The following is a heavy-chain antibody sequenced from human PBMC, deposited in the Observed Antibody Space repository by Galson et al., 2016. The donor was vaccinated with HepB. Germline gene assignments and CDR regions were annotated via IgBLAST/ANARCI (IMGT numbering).Heavy chain of an antibody. J-gene: IGHJ4*02. V-gene: IGHV3-48*02. CDR3: ATGLTTFEH. Sequence: SLRLSCAPSGFIFTTYAMNWVRQAPGKGLEWISYIDNSGGAIYYTDSVRGRFTISRDNAKNSLYLQMNSLRDEDTAAYYCATGLTTFEHWGQGTLVTVSS. D-gene: IGHD4-11*01. CDR2: IDNSGGAI. CDR1: GFIFTTYA.